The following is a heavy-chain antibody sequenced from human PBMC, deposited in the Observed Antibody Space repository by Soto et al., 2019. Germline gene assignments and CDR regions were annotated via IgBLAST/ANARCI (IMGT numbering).Heavy chain of an antibody. V-gene: IGHV4-31*03. J-gene: IGHJ3*02. D-gene: IGHD2-2*01. Sequence: PSETLSLTCTVSGGSISSGGYYWSWIRQHPGKGLEWIGYIYYSGSTYYNPSLKSRVTISVDTSKNHFSLKLSSVTAADTALYYCAREDIVVVPAAMPGAFDIWGQGTMVTVSS. CDR1: GGSISSGGYY. CDR3: AREDIVVVPAAMPGAFDI. CDR2: IYYSGST.